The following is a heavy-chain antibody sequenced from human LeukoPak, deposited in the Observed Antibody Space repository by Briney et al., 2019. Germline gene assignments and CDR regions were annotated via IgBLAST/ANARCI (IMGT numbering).Heavy chain of an antibody. CDR3: ARGPSRDGYRY. D-gene: IGHD5-24*01. CDR2: IIPIFGTA. J-gene: IGHJ4*02. Sequence: GASVKVSCKASGGTFSSYAISWVRQAPGQGLEWMGGIIPIFGTANYAQKFQGRVTITRNTSISTAYMELSSLRSEDTAVYYCARGPSRDGYRYWGQGTLVTVSS. V-gene: IGHV1-69*05. CDR1: GGTFSSYA.